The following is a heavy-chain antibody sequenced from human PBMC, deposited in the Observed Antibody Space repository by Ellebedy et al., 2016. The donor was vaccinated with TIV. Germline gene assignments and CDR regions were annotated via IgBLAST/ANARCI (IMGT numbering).Heavy chain of an antibody. J-gene: IGHJ4*02. Sequence: GGSLRLSXAASGFTFSSYSMNWVRQAPGKGLEWVSYISSSSSTIYYADSVKGRFTISRDNAKNSLYLQMNSLRDEDTAVYYCARGSTRGYFDWLAHLDYWGQGTLVTVSS. CDR2: ISSSSSTI. D-gene: IGHD3-9*01. CDR1: GFTFSSYS. V-gene: IGHV3-48*02. CDR3: ARGSTRGYFDWLAHLDY.